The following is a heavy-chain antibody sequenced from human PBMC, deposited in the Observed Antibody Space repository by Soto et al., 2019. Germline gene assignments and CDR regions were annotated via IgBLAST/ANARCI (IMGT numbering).Heavy chain of an antibody. D-gene: IGHD3-3*02. CDR3: ARLDSIPATWQLDY. V-gene: IGHV4-61*01. Sequence: PSETLSLTCTVSGDSVSSSNHYWGWLRQPPGKGLEWIGYIYYSGSTNSNPSLTSRSTMSVDTSKNQFSLSLISVTAADTGVYFCARLDSIPATWQLDYGGQGTPDSVSS. J-gene: IGHJ4*02. CDR2: IYYSGST. CDR1: GDSVSSSNHY.